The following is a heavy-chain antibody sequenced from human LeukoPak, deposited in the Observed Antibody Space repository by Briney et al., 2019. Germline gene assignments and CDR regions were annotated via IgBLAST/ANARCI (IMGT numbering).Heavy chain of an antibody. Sequence: ASVTVSCKASGGTFSSYAISWVRQAPGQGRGWMGWISAYNGNTHYAQKLQGRVTMTTDTSTSTVYMELRSLRSDDTAVYYCARGSPPRRNYDSRGYYSYYFDYWGQGTLVTVSS. CDR1: GGTFSSYA. D-gene: IGHD3-22*01. CDR3: ARGSPPRRNYDSRGYYSYYFDY. V-gene: IGHV1-18*01. J-gene: IGHJ4*02. CDR2: ISAYNGNT.